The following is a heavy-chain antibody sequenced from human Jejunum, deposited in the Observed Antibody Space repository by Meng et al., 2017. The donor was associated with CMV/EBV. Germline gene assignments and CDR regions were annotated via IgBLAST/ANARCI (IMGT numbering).Heavy chain of an antibody. J-gene: IGHJ2*01. D-gene: IGHD1-20*01. CDR2: ISYAGGNS. V-gene: IGHV3-30-3*01. Sequence: FFFNTDVMQWVRQAPGKGQEWVALISYAGGNSDFADSVKGRITNARDNSKNTLYLQIDSLRAEETAVYYCARGSKYKWNWDCFDLWGRGTLVTVSS. CDR3: ARGSKYKWNWDCFDL. CDR1: FFFNTDV.